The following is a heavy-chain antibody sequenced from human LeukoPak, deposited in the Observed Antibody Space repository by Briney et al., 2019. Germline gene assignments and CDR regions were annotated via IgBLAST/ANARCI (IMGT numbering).Heavy chain of an antibody. J-gene: IGHJ4*02. Sequence: GGSLRLSYAASGFTVSSNYMTWVRQAPGKGLEWVSVLYSGGTTYYADSVKGRFTVSRDNSKNTLYLQMNSLRAEDTAVYYCAREFSGCDYWGQGTLVTVSS. CDR3: AREFSGCDY. D-gene: IGHD6-19*01. V-gene: IGHV3-53*01. CDR2: LYSGGTT. CDR1: GFTVSSNY.